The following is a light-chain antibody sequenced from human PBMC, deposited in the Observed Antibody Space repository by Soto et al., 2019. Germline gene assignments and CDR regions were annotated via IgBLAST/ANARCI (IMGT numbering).Light chain of an antibody. J-gene: IGLJ2*01. CDR2: EVT. V-gene: IGLV2-14*01. Sequence: QSALTQPASVSGSPGQSITLSCTGANSDVNNYDYVSWYRQYPGLAPQLIISEVTNRPSVISDRFSASKSANTAYLTISGLQVEDEADYYCCSHTISGSGTPVFGGGTKLTVL. CDR1: NSDVNNYDY. CDR3: CSHTISGSGTPV.